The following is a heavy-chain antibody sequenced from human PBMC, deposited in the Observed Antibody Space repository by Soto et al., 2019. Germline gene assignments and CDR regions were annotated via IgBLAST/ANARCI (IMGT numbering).Heavy chain of an antibody. Sequence: QVQLVQSGAEVKKPGSSVTVSCKASGGTFSSYTISWVRQSPGQGLEWMAGISPIFGTPIYAQKFQDRVTITADDSTRTAYMEMNRLTSEDTAVYYWASVVVGSRLILDYWGQGTLVTISS. CDR2: ISPIFGTP. D-gene: IGHD1-26*01. CDR1: GGTFSSYT. V-gene: IGHV1-69*01. CDR3: ASVVVGSRLILDY. J-gene: IGHJ4*02.